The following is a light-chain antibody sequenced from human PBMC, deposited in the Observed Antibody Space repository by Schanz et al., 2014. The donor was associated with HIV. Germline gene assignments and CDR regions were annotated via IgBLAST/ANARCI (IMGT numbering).Light chain of an antibody. V-gene: IGLV2-14*03. CDR1: SSDVGGYNY. CDR2: DVS. CDR3: ASYTTSHTFV. Sequence: QSALTQPRSVSGSPGQSITISCTGTSSDVGGYNYVSWYQQHPGKAPKLMIYDVSNRPSGVSDHFSGSKSGNMAYLTISALQADDEADYYCASYTTSHTFVFGTGTKLTVL. J-gene: IGLJ1*01.